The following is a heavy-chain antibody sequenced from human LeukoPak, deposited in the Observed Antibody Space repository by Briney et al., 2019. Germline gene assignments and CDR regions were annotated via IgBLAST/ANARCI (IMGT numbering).Heavy chain of an antibody. CDR2: VEHSGKT. V-gene: IGHV4-59*12. CDR3: ARGRNYYDSSGQTLFDY. CDR1: RGSISSYY. Sequence: PSETLSLTCTVSRGSISSYYWSWIRQPPGTGLEWIGYVEHSGKTNYNPSLKSRVTISVDTSKNQFSLKLSSVTAADTAVYYCARGRNYYDSSGQTLFDYWGQGTLVTVSS. D-gene: IGHD3-22*01. J-gene: IGHJ4*02.